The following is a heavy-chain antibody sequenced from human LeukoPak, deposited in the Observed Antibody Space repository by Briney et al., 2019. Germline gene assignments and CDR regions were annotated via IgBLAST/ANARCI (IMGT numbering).Heavy chain of an antibody. V-gene: IGHV1-8*03. CDR1: GYTFTSYD. CDR3: ARAPGGSYNYYYYYMDV. J-gene: IGHJ6*03. CDR2: MNPNSGNT. Sequence: ASVKVSCKASGYTFTSYDINWVRQATGQGLEWMGWMNPNSGNTGYAQKFQGRVTITRSTSISTAYMELSSLRSEDTAVYYCARAPGGSYNYYYYYMDVWGKGTTVTVSS. D-gene: IGHD1-26*01.